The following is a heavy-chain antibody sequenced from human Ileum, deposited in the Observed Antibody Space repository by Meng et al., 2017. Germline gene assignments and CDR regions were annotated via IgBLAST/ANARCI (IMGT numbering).Heavy chain of an antibody. D-gene: IGHD3-10*02. CDR2: VYHSGST. J-gene: IGHJ2*01. CDR3: ARADYVRYFDL. Sequence: RQGAGPGLVKPSETLSLTCAVSGGSIESNNWWTWIRQPPGQGLEWIGEVYHSGSTHYNPSLQSRVTISIDNSKNRFSLSLNSVTAADTAIYYCARADYVRYFDLWGRGTLVTVSS. V-gene: IGHV4-4*02. CDR1: GGSIESNNW.